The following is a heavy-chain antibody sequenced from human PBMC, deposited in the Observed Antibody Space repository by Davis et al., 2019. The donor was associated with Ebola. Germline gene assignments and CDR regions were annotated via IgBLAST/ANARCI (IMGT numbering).Heavy chain of an antibody. CDR3: AKLRRAARPVDAFDI. CDR2: ISGSGGST. J-gene: IGHJ3*02. D-gene: IGHD6-6*01. V-gene: IGHV3-23*01. CDR1: GFTFSSYW. Sequence: GESLKISCAASGFTFSSYWMSWVRQAPGKGLEWVSVISGSGGSTYYADSVKGRFTISRDNSKNTLYLQMNSLRAEDTAVYYCAKLRRAARPVDAFDIWGQGTMVTVSS.